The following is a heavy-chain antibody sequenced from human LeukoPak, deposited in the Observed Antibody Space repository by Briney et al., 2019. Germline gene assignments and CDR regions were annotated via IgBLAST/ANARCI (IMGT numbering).Heavy chain of an antibody. CDR3: AKSPGYYDSNGYYFVH. CDR1: GFTFSSYG. J-gene: IGHJ4*02. CDR2: IGSGGTT. D-gene: IGHD3-22*01. V-gene: IGHV3-23*01. Sequence: GGSLRLSCAASGFTFSSYGITWVRQAPGKGLEWVSGIGSGGTTYYADSVKGRLTISRDNSKNTLYLQMNSLRAEDTAVYYCAKSPGYYDSNGYYFVHWGQGTLVTVSS.